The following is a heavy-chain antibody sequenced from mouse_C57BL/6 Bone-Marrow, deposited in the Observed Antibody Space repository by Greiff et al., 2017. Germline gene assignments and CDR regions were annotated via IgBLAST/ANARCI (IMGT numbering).Heavy chain of an antibody. Sequence: VQLQESGADLARPGASVKMSCKASGYTFTSYTMHWVKQRPGQGLEWIGYINPSSGYTKYNQKFKDKATLTADKSSSTAYMQLSSLTSEDSAVYYCARGDYYGSSYSDWYFDVWGTGTTVTVSS. CDR3: ARGDYYGSSYSDWYFDV. CDR1: GYTFTSYT. J-gene: IGHJ1*03. D-gene: IGHD1-1*01. CDR2: INPSSGYT. V-gene: IGHV1-4*01.